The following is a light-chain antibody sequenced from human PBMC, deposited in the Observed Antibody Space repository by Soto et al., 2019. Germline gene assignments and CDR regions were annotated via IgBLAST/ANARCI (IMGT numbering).Light chain of an antibody. CDR2: GAS. CDR3: QQYDYSSIT. Sequence: EIVLTQSPGTLSLSPGERATLSCRASQSVTSSNLAWYQQRPGQAPRLVIYGASSRATDMPDRFSGSGSGTDFTLTISRLEPEDFAVYYCQQYDYSSITFGQGTLREIK. V-gene: IGKV3-20*01. CDR1: QSVTSSN. J-gene: IGKJ5*01.